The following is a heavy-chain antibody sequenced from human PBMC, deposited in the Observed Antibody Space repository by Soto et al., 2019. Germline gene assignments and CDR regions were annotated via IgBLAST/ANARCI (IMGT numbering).Heavy chain of an antibody. V-gene: IGHV4-30-2*06. CDR3: ARALYGVDL. Sequence: PSETLSLTCTVSGGSITSGGYSWSWIRQSPGQGLEWIGYIYQSGSAFYNPSLKTRAIILVDSTNNQFSLNLTSVNAADAAVDHCARALYGVDLWGQGTTVTVSS. CDR1: GGSITSGGYS. J-gene: IGHJ6*02. CDR2: IYQSGSA.